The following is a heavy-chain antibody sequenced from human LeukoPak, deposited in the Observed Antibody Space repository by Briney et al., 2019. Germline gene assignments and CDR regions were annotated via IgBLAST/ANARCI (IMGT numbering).Heavy chain of an antibody. D-gene: IGHD3-22*01. V-gene: IGHV1-2*04. J-gene: IGHJ4*02. CDR1: GYTFSNYY. CDR3: ARGGAYYYDSSGYFDY. CDR2: INPNSGGT. Sequence: ASVKVSCKASGYTFSNYYMHWVRQAPGQGLEWMGWINPNSGGTNYAQKFQGCVTMTRDTSISTVYMEMSRLRSDDTAVYYCARGGAYYYDSSGYFDYWGQGTLVTVSS.